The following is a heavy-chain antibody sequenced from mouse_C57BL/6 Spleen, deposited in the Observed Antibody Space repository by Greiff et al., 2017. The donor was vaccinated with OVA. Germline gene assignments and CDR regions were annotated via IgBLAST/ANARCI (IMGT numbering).Heavy chain of an antibody. Sequence: QVQLQQPGAELVKPGASVKLSCKASGYTFTSYWMHWVKQRPGQGLEWIGMIHPNSGSTNYNEKFKSKATLTVDKSSSTAYMQLSSLTSEDSAVYYCATYDYDRGYFDVWGTGTTVTVSS. V-gene: IGHV1-64*01. CDR3: ATYDYDRGYFDV. CDR1: GYTFTSYW. D-gene: IGHD2-4*01. J-gene: IGHJ1*03. CDR2: IHPNSGST.